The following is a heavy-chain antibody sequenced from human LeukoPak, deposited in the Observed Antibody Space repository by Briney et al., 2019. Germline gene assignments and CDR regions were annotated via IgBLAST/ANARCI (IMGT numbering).Heavy chain of an antibody. CDR3: ARDSITMVRGVTHYYMDV. Sequence: GGSLRLSCAASGFTFSSHWMSWVRQAPGKGLEWVANIKQDGSEKYYVDYVKGRFTISRDNAKNSLYLQMNSLRAEDTAVYYCARDSITMVRGVTHYYMDVWGKGTTVTVSS. J-gene: IGHJ6*03. CDR1: GFTFSSHW. CDR2: IKQDGSEK. D-gene: IGHD3-10*01. V-gene: IGHV3-7*01.